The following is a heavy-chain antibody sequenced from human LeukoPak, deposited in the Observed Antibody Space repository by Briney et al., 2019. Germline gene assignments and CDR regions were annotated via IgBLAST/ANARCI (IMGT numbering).Heavy chain of an antibody. CDR2: IWFDGIKK. D-gene: IGHD3-22*01. J-gene: IGHJ3*01. CDR3: ARDLEDSSPLGAFDL. V-gene: IGHV3-33*01. Sequence: GGSLRLSCAASGFTFSSYGMHWVRQAPGKGLEWVAAIWFDGIKKYYGDSVKGRFTISRDNSKNTLYLQMNSLRAEDTAVYYCARDLEDSSPLGAFDLWGQGTMVTVSS. CDR1: GFTFSSYG.